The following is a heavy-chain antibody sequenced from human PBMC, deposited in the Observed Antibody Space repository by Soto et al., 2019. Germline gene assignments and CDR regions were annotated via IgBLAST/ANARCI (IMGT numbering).Heavy chain of an antibody. D-gene: IGHD4-17*01. CDR2: IYSGGST. J-gene: IGHJ6*02. V-gene: IGHV3-53*01. CDR3: AGGVGDYTNYYYYGMDV. Sequence: SLRLSCAASGFTVSSNYMSWVRQAPGKGLEWVSVIYSGGSTYYADSVKGRFTISRDNSKNTLYLQMNSLRAEDTAVYYCAGGVGDYTNYYYYGMDVWGQGTTVTVSS. CDR1: GFTVSSNY.